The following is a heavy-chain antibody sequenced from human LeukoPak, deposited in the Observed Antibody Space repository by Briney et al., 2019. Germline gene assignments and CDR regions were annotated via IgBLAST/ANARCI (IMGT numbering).Heavy chain of an antibody. Sequence: ASVKVSCKASGYTFTSYGISWVRQAPGQGLEWMGWISAYNGNTNYAQKLQGRVTMTTDTSTSTAYMELRSLRSDDTAVYYCTRGAPPGSYGWIVDYFDCWGQGTLVTVSS. V-gene: IGHV1-18*01. CDR2: ISAYNGNT. CDR3: TRGAPPGSYGWIVDYFDC. CDR1: GYTFTSYG. J-gene: IGHJ4*02. D-gene: IGHD1-26*01.